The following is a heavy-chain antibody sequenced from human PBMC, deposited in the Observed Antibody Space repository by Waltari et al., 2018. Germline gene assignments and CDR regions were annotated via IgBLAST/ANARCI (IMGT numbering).Heavy chain of an antibody. V-gene: IGHV4-61*02. J-gene: IGHJ4*02. CDR2: IQTSGVT. Sequence: QVHLQETGPELVKPSQTLSLTCSVSGVSVSSQSYYWSWVRQPAGQGLEWIGRIQTSGVTNYNPSLRSRVTISADTSKNDFSLRLSSVTAADTARYYCARTLEKTYGGWYFDSWGQGTRVTVSS. CDR1: GVSVSSQSYY. CDR3: ARTLEKTYGGWYFDS. D-gene: IGHD3-10*01.